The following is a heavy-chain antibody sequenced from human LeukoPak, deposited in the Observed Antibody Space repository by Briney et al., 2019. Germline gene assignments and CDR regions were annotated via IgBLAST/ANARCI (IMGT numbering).Heavy chain of an antibody. J-gene: IGHJ6*03. CDR2: INHSGST. V-gene: IGHV4-34*01. Sequence: SETLSLTCAVYGGSFSGYYWSWIRQPPGKGLEWIGEINHSGSTNYNPSLKSRVTISVDTSKNQFSLKLSSVTAADTAVYYCARGDSSGYFTKFYYYYMDVWGKGTTVTISS. CDR3: ARGDSSGYFTKFYYYYMDV. D-gene: IGHD3-22*01. CDR1: GGSFSGYY.